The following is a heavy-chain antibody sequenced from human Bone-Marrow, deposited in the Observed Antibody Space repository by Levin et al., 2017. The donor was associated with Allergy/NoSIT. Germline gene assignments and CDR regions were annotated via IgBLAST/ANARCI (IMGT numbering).Heavy chain of an antibody. V-gene: IGHV4-4*02. D-gene: IGHD3-10*01. J-gene: IGHJ6*03. CDR3: ARDLWVGGSIYYMDV. Sequence: SETLSLTCVVSGGSISSNNWWTWVRQPPGKGLEWLGEIYLGGRTNYNPSFKSRVTISVDKSKNQFFLKLNSVTAADTAVYYCARDLWVGGSIYYMDVWGKGTTVPVSS. CDR1: GGSISSNNW. CDR2: IYLGGRT.